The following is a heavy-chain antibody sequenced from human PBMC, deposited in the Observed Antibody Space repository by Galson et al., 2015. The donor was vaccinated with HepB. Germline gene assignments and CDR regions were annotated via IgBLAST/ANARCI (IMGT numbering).Heavy chain of an antibody. CDR3: TRGRWFDH. Sequence: LSLTCTLSGDSISPNYWTWIRQPPGKGLEWIGHVSNSGGTNYNPSLKSRVTISLDPSNTEFSLRLRSVTAADTAVYYCTRGRWFDHWGQGTLVTVSS. CDR2: VSNSGGT. CDR1: GDSISPNY. V-gene: IGHV4-59*01. J-gene: IGHJ5*02.